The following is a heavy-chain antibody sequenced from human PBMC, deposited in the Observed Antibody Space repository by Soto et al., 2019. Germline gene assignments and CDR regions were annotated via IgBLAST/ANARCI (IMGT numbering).Heavy chain of an antibody. D-gene: IGHD2-21*02. J-gene: IGHJ3*02. V-gene: IGHV3-30*18. CDR1: GFTFSSYG. CDR2: ISYDGSNK. Sequence: QVQLVESGGSMVQPGRSLRLSCAASGFTFSSYGMHWVRQAPGKGLEWVAVISYDGSNKYYADSVKGRFTISRDNSKNTLYLQMNSLRAEDTAVYYCAKAGPFGGGDRDAFDIWGQGTMVTVSS. CDR3: AKAGPFGGGDRDAFDI.